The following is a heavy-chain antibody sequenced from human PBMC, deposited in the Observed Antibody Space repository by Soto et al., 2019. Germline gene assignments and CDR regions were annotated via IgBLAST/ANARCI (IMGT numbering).Heavy chain of an antibody. Sequence: EMQLLESGGDLVQPGGYLRLSCATSGFTFSDHAMHWVRQAPGEGLEWVSGIRGDLVTTPYADSVKGRFTISRDNSKNTLYLQMNSLRAEDTAIYYCVKEGKMGVEGFDFWGQGTLVTVSS. CDR2: IRGDLVTT. J-gene: IGHJ4*02. D-gene: IGHD1-26*01. CDR1: GFTFSDHA. V-gene: IGHV3-23*01. CDR3: VKEGKMGVEGFDF.